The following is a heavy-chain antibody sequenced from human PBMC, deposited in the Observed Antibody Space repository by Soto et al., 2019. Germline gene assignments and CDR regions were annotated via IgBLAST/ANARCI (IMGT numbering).Heavy chain of an antibody. Sequence: GASVKVSCKASGYTFTSYGISWVRQAPGQGLEWMGWISAYNGNTNYAQKLQGRVTMTTDTSTSTAYMELRSLRSDDTAMYYCARAPVREWLPPYYFDYWGQGTLVTVSS. V-gene: IGHV1-18*01. CDR2: ISAYNGNT. D-gene: IGHD3-3*01. CDR1: GYTFTSYG. CDR3: ARAPVREWLPPYYFDY. J-gene: IGHJ4*02.